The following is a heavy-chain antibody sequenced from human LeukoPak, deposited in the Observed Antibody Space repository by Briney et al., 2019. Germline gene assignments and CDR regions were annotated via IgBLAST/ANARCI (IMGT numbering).Heavy chain of an antibody. CDR1: GASMTNSS. J-gene: IGHJ3*01. Sequence: SETLSLTCTVSGASMTNSSWGWIRQPPGKGLGWLGYIYFTGSTNSNPSPKSRVTISQDTSKNQLSLSLTSVTAADTAVYYCARRRQVSYYSPYAFDLWGQGTMVTVSS. D-gene: IGHD2-15*01. CDR2: IYFTGST. V-gene: IGHV4-59*08. CDR3: ARRRQVSYYSPYAFDL.